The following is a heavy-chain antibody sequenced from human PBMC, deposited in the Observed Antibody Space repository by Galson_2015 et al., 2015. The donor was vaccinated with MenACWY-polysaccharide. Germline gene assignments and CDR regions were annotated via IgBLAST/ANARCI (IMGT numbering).Heavy chain of an antibody. CDR3: ARAYCDRITCYGMDV. D-gene: IGHD2/OR15-2a*01. CDR1: GFTFNSYA. V-gene: IGHV3-30-3*01. CDR2: ISYDETNK. J-gene: IGHJ6*02. Sequence: SLRLSCAASGFTFNSYAMHWVRQAPGKGLEWLAVISYDETNKYYADSVNGRFTISRDNSKNTLYLQMNSLRAEDTAVFYCARAYCDRITCYGMDVWGQGTTVTVSS.